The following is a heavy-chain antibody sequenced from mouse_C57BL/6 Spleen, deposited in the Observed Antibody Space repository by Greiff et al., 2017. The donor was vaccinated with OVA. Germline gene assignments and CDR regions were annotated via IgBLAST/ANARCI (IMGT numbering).Heavy chain of an antibody. CDR2: IDPSDSYT. CDR3: ARRGLKGYYYAMDY. Sequence: QVQLQQPGAELVMPGASVKLSCKASGYTFTSYWMHWVKQRPGQGLEWIGEIDPSDSYTNYNQKFKGKSTLTVDKSSSTAYMQLSSLTSEDAAVYYCARRGLKGYYYAMDYWGQGTSVTVSS. CDR1: GYTFTSYW. V-gene: IGHV1-69*01. J-gene: IGHJ4*01. D-gene: IGHD1-3*01.